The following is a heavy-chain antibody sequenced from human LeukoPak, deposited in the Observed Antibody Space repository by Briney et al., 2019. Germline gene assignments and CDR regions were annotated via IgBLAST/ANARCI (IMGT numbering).Heavy chain of an antibody. D-gene: IGHD3-16*02. V-gene: IGHV3-48*03. CDR2: ISSSGSTI. J-gene: IGHJ4*02. CDR1: GFTFSSYE. CDR3: ARGWFSLHY. Sequence: GGSLRLSCAASGFTFSSYEMNWVRQTPGKGLEWVSYISSSGSTICYADSVKGRFTISRDNANNSLYLQMNSLRAEDTAVYYCARGWFSLHYWGQGTLVTVSS.